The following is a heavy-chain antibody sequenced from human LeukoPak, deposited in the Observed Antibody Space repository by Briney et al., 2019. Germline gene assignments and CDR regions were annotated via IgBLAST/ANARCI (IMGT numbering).Heavy chain of an antibody. J-gene: IGHJ4*02. CDR3: AKGQFQTYCSGGSCYVFFDY. D-gene: IGHD2-15*01. Sequence: RTGGSLRLSCAASGFTFSSYAMTWVRQAPGKGLEWVSAISGGGESTYHADSVKGRFTISRDNSKNTLYLQMNSLRAEDTAVYYCAKGQFQTYCSGGSCYVFFDYWGQGTLVTVSS. V-gene: IGHV3-23*01. CDR1: GFTFSSYA. CDR2: ISGGGEST.